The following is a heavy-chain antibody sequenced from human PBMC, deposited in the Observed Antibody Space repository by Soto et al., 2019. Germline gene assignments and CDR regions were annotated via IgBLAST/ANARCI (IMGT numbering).Heavy chain of an antibody. J-gene: IGHJ4*02. CDR1: GGSFSGYY. V-gene: IGHV4-34*01. CDR2: IDHNGIS. D-gene: IGHD6-19*01. CDR3: ARGVRCALAVAGCRDS. Sequence: QVQLQQWGAGMLRTSETLSLTCAVYGGSFSGYYWTWIRQSPGKGLEWIGEIDHNGISNSNPSLKRRVMFSVATPKKQFSLNLYSVTASDTAVYYCARGVRCALAVAGCRDSWGQGTPVTVSS.